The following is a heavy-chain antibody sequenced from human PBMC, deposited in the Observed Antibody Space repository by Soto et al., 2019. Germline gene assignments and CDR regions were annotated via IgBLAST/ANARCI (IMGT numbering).Heavy chain of an antibody. J-gene: IGHJ6*02. CDR3: ARVFSRRYYYGMDV. CDR1: GFTFSSYW. V-gene: IGHV3-7*01. CDR2: IKQDGTEK. Sequence: PGGSLRLSCAASGFTFSSYWMSWVRQAPGKGLAWVADIKQDGTEKYYADSVKGRFTISRDNSKNTLYLQMNSLRAEDTAVYYCARVFSRRYYYGMDVWGQGTTVTVSS.